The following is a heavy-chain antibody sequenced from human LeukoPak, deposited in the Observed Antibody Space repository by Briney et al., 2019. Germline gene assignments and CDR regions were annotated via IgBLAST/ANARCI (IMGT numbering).Heavy chain of an antibody. J-gene: IGHJ5*02. V-gene: IGHV4-61*08. CDR1: GGSISSGDYY. CDR3: ARVISRVTIFGVVIPNWFDP. D-gene: IGHD3-3*01. CDR2: IYYSGST. Sequence: SETLSLTCTVSGGSISSGDYYWSWIRQPPGKGLEWIGDIYYSGSTNYNPSLKSRVTISVDTSKNQFSLKLSSVTAADTAVYYCARVISRVTIFGVVIPNWFDPWGQGTLVTVSS.